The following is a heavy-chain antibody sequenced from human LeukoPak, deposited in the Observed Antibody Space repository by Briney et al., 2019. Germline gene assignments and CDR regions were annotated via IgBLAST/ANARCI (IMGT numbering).Heavy chain of an antibody. CDR2: ISYDGSNK. J-gene: IGHJ6*04. V-gene: IGHV3-30-3*01. CDR1: GFTFSSYA. D-gene: IGHD6-19*01. CDR3: AKGVAVTGTPPDV. Sequence: PGGSLRLSCAASGFTFSSYAMHWVRQAPGKGLEWVAVISYDGSNKYYADSVKGRFTISRDNSKNTLYLQMNSLRAEDTAVYYCAKGVAVTGTPPDVWGKGTTVTVSS.